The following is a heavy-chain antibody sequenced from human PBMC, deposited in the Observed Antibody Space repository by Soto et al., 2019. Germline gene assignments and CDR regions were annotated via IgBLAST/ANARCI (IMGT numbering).Heavy chain of an antibody. CDR3: TRHAGTYYYYGMDV. CDR2: IYYSGST. CDR1: GGSISSYY. J-gene: IGHJ6*02. D-gene: IGHD3-10*01. V-gene: IGHV4-59*08. Sequence: PSETLSLTCTVSGGSISSYYWSWIRQPPGKGLEWIGYIYYSGSTNYNPSLKSRVTISVDTSKNQFSLKLSSVTAADTAVYYCTRHAGTYYYYGMDVWGQGTTVTVSS.